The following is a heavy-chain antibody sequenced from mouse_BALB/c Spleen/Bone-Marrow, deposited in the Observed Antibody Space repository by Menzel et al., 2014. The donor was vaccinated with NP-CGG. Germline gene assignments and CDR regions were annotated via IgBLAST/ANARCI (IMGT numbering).Heavy chain of an antibody. CDR2: IRNKAYGYTT. J-gene: IGHJ2*01. V-gene: IGHV7-3*02. Sequence: EVQVVESGGGLVQPGGSLRLSCAPSGFTFTDYYMNWVRQPPGKALEWLAFIRNKAYGYTTEYSASVKGRFTISRDNSQNILYLQMNTLRAEDSAPYYCARDMGGLLFDYWGQGTTLSVSS. CDR1: GFTFTDYY. CDR3: ARDMGGLLFDY. D-gene: IGHD1-1*01.